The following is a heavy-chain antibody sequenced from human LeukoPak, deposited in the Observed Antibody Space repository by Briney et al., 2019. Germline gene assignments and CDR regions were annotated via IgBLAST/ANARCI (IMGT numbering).Heavy chain of an antibody. V-gene: IGHV3-15*01. CDR2: IKSKTDGGTT. CDR1: GFTFSNAW. CDR3: TTDESSMIVVVPS. J-gene: IGHJ5*02. D-gene: IGHD3-22*01. Sequence: TGGSLRLSCAASGFTFSNAWMSWVRQAPGKGLEWVGRIKSKTDGGTTDYAAPVKGRFTISRDDSKNTLYPQMNSLKTEDTAVYYCTTDESSMIVVVPSWGQGTLVTVSS.